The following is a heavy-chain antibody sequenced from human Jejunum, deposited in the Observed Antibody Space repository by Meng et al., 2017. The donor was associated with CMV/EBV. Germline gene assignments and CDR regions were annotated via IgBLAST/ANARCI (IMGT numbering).Heavy chain of an antibody. V-gene: IGHV3-23*03. Sequence: RRIRQAPERRLEWVSLIDSGGDTCYGDAVKGRFTISRDNSKNILYLQLNSLRAEDTAVYYCAKNFRTYRSGVQYYTMDVWGQGTTVTVSS. CDR2: IDSGGDT. CDR3: AKNFRTYRSGVQYYTMDV. D-gene: IGHD2/OR15-2a*01. J-gene: IGHJ6*02.